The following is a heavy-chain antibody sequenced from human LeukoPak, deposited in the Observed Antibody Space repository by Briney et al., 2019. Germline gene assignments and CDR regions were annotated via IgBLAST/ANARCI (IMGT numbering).Heavy chain of an antibody. CDR1: GFTFSSHW. CDR2: INSDGSSI. J-gene: IGHJ6*02. V-gene: IGHV3-74*01. CDR3: ARDVGVPAANSDGMDV. Sequence: GGSLRLSCAASGFTFSSHWMHWVRQAPGKGLVWVSRINSDGSSISYADSVKGRFTISRDNAKNTLYLQMNSLRAEDTAVYYCARDVGVPAANSDGMDVWGQGTTVTVSS. D-gene: IGHD2-2*01.